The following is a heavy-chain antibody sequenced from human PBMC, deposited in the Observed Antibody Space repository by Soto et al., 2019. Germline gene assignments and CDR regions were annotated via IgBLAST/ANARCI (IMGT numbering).Heavy chain of an antibody. CDR2: ISSSGSTI. CDR3: ATELGGTMLRGDDYYYGMDV. D-gene: IGHD3-10*01. Sequence: EVQLVESGGGLVQPGGSLRLSCAASGFTFSSYEMNWVRQAPGKGLEWVSYISSSGSTIYYADSVKGRFTISRDNAKNSLYLQMNNMRAEDTAVYYSATELGGTMLRGDDYYYGMDVWGQGTTVSVSS. J-gene: IGHJ6*02. CDR1: GFTFSSYE. V-gene: IGHV3-48*03.